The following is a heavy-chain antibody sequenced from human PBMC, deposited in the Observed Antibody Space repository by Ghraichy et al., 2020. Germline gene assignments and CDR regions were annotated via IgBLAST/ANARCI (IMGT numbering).Heavy chain of an antibody. D-gene: IGHD6-13*01. CDR3: ARGRSSSWYNTKQYYFDY. V-gene: IGHV4-34*01. Sequence: SETLSLTCAVYGGSFSGYYWSWIRQPPGKGLEWIGEINHSGSTNYNPSLKSRVTISVDTSKNQFSLKLSSVTAADTAVYYCARGRSSSWYNTKQYYFDYWGQGTLVTVSS. J-gene: IGHJ4*02. CDR2: INHSGST. CDR1: GGSFSGYY.